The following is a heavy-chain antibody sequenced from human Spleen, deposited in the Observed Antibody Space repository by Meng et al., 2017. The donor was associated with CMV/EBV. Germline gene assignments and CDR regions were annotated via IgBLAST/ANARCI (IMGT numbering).Heavy chain of an antibody. D-gene: IGHD3-10*01. Sequence: GGSLRLSCKDFGYSFPRYWIGWVRQMPGKGLEWMGIIYPDDSDVRYNRSFQGQVTISVDKSISTVFLQWSSLKASDTAMYYCARGNDFDVWGQGTMVTVSS. CDR1: GYSFPRYW. J-gene: IGHJ3*01. CDR3: ARGNDFDV. V-gene: IGHV5-51*01. CDR2: IYPDDSDV.